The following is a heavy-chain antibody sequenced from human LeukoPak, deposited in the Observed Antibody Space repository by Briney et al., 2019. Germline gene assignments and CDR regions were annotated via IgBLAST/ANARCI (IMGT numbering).Heavy chain of an antibody. V-gene: IGHV4-31*03. CDR3: ARLRGGYSSEPGLFDY. CDR2: IYYSGST. J-gene: IGHJ4*02. D-gene: IGHD3-22*01. CDR1: GGSISSGGYY. Sequence: SETLSLTCTVSGGSISSGGYYWSWIRQHPGKGLEWIVYIYYSGSTYYNPSLKSRVTISVYTSKNQFSLKLSSVTAADTAVYYCARLRGGYSSEPGLFDYWGQGTLVTVSS.